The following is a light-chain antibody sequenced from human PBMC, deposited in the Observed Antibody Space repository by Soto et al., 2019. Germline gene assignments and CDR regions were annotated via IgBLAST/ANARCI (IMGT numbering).Light chain of an antibody. CDR1: SSDVGGYNY. CDR3: TSHAGIINVV. Sequence: QSALTQPPSASGSPGQSVTISCTGTSSDVGGYNYVSWYQQHPGKAPKLIIYEVTKRPSGVPDRFSGSKSGNTASLTVSGLLAEDDADYCCTSHAGIINVVFGGGTKLTVL. V-gene: IGLV2-8*01. J-gene: IGLJ3*02. CDR2: EVT.